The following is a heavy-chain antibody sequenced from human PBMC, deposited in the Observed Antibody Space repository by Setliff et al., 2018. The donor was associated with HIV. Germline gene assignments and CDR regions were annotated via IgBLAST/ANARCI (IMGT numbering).Heavy chain of an antibody. CDR3: ARRIAPGWWGGNSGDAFDL. J-gene: IGHJ3*01. D-gene: IGHD2-21*02. CDR1: GASISSSSYY. Sequence: SETLSLTCTVSGASISSSSYYWGWIRQPPGKGLEWIGSLYYSGSTYYNPSLKSRVTMSVDTSKSQFSLKLSSVTAADAAVYYCARRIAPGWWGGNSGDAFDLWGQGTMVTVSS. V-gene: IGHV4-39*01. CDR2: LYYSGST.